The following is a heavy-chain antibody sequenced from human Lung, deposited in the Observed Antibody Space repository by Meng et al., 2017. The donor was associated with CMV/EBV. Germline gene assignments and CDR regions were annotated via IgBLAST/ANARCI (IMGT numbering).Heavy chain of an antibody. CDR2: INPNSGST. CDR1: GYNFTGYY. Sequence: ASVKVSCKASGYNFTGYYIHWVRQAPGQGLEWMGWINPNSGSTNYAQKFQGRITMTGDTSITTAYMELSRLRSDDMAVYHCARVKRYCTGGTCSSTGYYGMDAWGQGTTVTVSS. J-gene: IGHJ6*02. D-gene: IGHD2-15*01. V-gene: IGHV1-2*02. CDR3: ARVKRYCTGGTCSSTGYYGMDA.